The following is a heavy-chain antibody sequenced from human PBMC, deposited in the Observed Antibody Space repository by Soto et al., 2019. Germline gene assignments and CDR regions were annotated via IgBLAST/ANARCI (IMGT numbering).Heavy chain of an antibody. Sequence: QVQLVESGGGVVQPGRSLRLSCAASGFTFSSYGMHWVRQAPGKGLEWVAVIWYDGSKKYYVDSVKGRFTISSDNSKNTLYLQMDSLRAEDTAVYYCALGCGGDCYRSFQHWGQGTLVTVSS. CDR1: GFTFSSYG. CDR2: IWYDGSKK. J-gene: IGHJ1*01. V-gene: IGHV3-33*01. CDR3: ALGCGGDCYRSFQH. D-gene: IGHD2-21*02.